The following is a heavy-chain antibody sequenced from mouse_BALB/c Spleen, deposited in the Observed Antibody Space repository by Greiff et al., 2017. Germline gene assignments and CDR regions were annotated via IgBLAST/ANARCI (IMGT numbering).Heavy chain of an antibody. D-gene: IGHD1-1*01. V-gene: IGHV14-4*02. CDR2: IDPENGDT. CDR1: GFNIKDYY. J-gene: IGHJ2*01. CDR3: NAHYGSKDY. Sequence: EVKLMESGAELVRSGASVKLSCTASGFNIKDYYMHWVKQRPEQGLEWIGWIDPENGDTEYAPKFQGEATMTADTSSNTAYLQLSSLTSEDTAVYYCNAHYGSKDYWGQGTTLTVSS.